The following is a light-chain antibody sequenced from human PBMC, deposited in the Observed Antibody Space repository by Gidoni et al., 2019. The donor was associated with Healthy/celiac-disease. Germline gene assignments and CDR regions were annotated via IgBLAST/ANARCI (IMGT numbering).Light chain of an antibody. J-gene: IGKJ2*03. CDR3: QQCYSTPYS. V-gene: IGKV1-39*01. CDR2: AAS. Sequence: IQMTQSPSSLSASVGDRVTITCRASQSIRSYLNWYQQKPGKAPKLLIYAASSLQSGVPSRFSGSGSGTDFTLTISSLQPEDFATYYCQQCYSTPYSFGQGTKLEIK. CDR1: QSIRSY.